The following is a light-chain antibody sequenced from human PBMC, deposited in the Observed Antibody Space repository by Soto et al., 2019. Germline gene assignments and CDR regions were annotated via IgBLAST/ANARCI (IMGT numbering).Light chain of an antibody. Sequence: QSALTQPASVSGSPGQSITISCTGTSSDVGGYDYVSWYQPHPGKAPKVMIYEVSNRPSGVSNRFSGSKSGNTASLTISGLQADDEADYYCSSYTTSSTWVFGGGTKLTVL. CDR2: EVS. CDR1: SSDVGGYDY. J-gene: IGLJ3*02. V-gene: IGLV2-14*01. CDR3: SSYTTSSTWV.